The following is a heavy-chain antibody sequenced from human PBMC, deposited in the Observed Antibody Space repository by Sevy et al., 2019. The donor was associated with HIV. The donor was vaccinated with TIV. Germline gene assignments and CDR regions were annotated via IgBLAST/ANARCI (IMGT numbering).Heavy chain of an antibody. D-gene: IGHD3-3*01. J-gene: IGHJ3*02. Sequence: GGSLRLSCEASGFTFNNFHIHWVRQAPGKGLDWVAVVSFDGGSKYYADSVKGRFTVSRDNSKNTVYLQLNSLRAEDTAVYYCVRERARSITFDIWGQGTLVTVSS. V-gene: IGHV3-30-3*01. CDR2: VSFDGGSK. CDR3: VRERARSITFDI. CDR1: GFTFNNFH.